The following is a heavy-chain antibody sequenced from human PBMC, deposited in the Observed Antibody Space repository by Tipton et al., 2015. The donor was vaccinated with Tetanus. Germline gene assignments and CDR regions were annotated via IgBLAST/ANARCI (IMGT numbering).Heavy chain of an antibody. CDR3: ARRSYCTSSRCFDAFDL. V-gene: IGHV4-59*01. Sequence: TLSLTCTVSGDSMTKYYWSWIRQPPGKGLEWISYIFHSGSTNYNPSLKSRVTISMDTSKNRISLKLSSVTAADTAVYFCARRSYCTSSRCFDAFDLWGPGTRVTVSS. J-gene: IGHJ3*01. CDR2: IFHSGST. CDR1: GDSMTKYY. D-gene: IGHD2-8*01.